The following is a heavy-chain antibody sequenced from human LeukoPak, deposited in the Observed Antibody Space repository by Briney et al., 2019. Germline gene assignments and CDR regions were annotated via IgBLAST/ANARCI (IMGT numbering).Heavy chain of an antibody. CDR2: INPNSGGT. D-gene: IGHD6-19*01. CDR1: GYTFTGYY. Sequence: AASVKVSCKASGYTFTGYYMHWVRQAPGQGLEWMGWINPNSGGTNYAQRFQGRVTMTRNTSISTAYMELSSLRSEDTAVYYCARAYSSGLIDYWGQGTLVTVSS. V-gene: IGHV1-2*02. J-gene: IGHJ4*02. CDR3: ARAYSSGLIDY.